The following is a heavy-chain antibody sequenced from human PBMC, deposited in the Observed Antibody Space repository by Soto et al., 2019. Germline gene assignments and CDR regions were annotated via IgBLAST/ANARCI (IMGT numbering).Heavy chain of an antibody. D-gene: IGHD3-22*01. J-gene: IGHJ6*02. Sequence: QVQLQESGPGLVKPSETLSLTCTVSGGSISSYYWSWIRQPAGKGLEWIGRIYTSGSTNYNPSLKSRVTMSVDTSKNQFSLKLSSVTAADTAVYYCASSGAPRTITTGPRHKYYYYGMDVWGQGTTVTVSS. CDR3: ASSGAPRTITTGPRHKYYYYGMDV. CDR1: GGSISSYY. V-gene: IGHV4-4*07. CDR2: IYTSGST.